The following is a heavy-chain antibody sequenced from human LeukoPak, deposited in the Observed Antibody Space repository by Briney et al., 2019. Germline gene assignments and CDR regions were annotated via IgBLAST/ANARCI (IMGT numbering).Heavy chain of an antibody. D-gene: IGHD3-3*01. CDR2: ISGSGGDT. V-gene: IGHV3-23*01. Sequence: PGGSLRPSCAASGFTFSSSAMTWVRQAPGEGLGWVSGISGSGGDTYYADSVKGRFTISRDNSKNTVYLQMNSLRAEDTAVYYCARVDDFWSGYFPTPYFDYWGQGTLVTVSS. CDR1: GFTFSSSA. J-gene: IGHJ4*02. CDR3: ARVDDFWSGYFPTPYFDY.